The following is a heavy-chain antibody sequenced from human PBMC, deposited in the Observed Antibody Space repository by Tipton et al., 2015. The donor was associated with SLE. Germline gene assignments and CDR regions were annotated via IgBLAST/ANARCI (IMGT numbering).Heavy chain of an antibody. D-gene: IGHD1-20*01. V-gene: IGHV4-39*07. Sequence: TLSLTCTVSGGSISSSSYYWGWIRQPPGMGLEWIGSMFHTGSTSYNPSLQSRVTISIDTSKNHFSLRLNSVTAADTAMYYCATHRVTGTDPFDYWGQGTLVTVSS. CDR1: GGSISSSSYY. J-gene: IGHJ4*02. CDR3: ATHRVTGTDPFDY. CDR2: MFHTGST.